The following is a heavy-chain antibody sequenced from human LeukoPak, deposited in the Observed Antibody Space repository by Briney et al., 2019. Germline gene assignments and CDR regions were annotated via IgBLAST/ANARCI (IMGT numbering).Heavy chain of an antibody. CDR2: ISTYNGNT. CDR1: GYTFTSSG. V-gene: IGHV1-18*01. Sequence: ASVKVSCKASGYTFTSSGIGWVRQAPGQGLEWMGWISTYNGNTNYAQKLQGRVTMTTDTSTSTACMELRSLRSDDTAVYYCARDRVAVARMPDYWGQGTLVTVSS. CDR3: ARDRVAVARMPDY. D-gene: IGHD6-19*01. J-gene: IGHJ4*02.